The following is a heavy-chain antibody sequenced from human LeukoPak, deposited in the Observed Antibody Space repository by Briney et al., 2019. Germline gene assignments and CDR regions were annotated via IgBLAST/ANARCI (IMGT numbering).Heavy chain of an antibody. J-gene: IGHJ4*02. V-gene: IGHV4-4*07. D-gene: IGHD5-18*01. CDR2: IYTSGST. CDR3: ARGGYSYGVIDY. CDR1: GGSISSYY. Sequence: SETLSLTCTVSGGSISSYYWSWIRQPAGKGLEWIGRIYTSGSTNYNPSLKSRVTMSVDTSKNQFSLKLSSVTAADTAMYYCARGGYSYGVIDYWGQGTLVTVSS.